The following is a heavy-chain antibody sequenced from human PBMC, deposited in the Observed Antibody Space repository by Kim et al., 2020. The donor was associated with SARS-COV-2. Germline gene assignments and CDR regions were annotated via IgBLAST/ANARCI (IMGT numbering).Heavy chain of an antibody. CDR1: GFSLTTSGLS. J-gene: IGHJ4*02. D-gene: IGHD3-22*01. Sequence: SGPTLVNPTQTLTLTCSFSGFSLTTSGLSVGWVRQPPGKALEWLALIDWEDDKFYSTSLKTRLTISKDTSKNQVVLTMTNMDPVDTATYYCAHNNMRHYYGSSDYHYTFDNWGQGLLVTVSS. V-gene: IGHV2-70*12. CDR3: AHNNMRHYYGSSDYHYTFDN. CDR2: IDWEDDK.